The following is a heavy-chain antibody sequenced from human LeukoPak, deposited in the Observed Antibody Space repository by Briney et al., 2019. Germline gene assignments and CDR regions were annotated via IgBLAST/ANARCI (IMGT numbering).Heavy chain of an antibody. Sequence: SETRSLTCAVSAYSISSGYYWGWIRQPPGKGLEWIGSIYHSGSTYYNPSLKSRVTISVDTSKNQFSLKLSSVTAADTAVYYCARDSLAQALGYPGYYYGMDVWGKGTTVTVSS. D-gene: IGHD2-15*01. CDR3: ARDSLAQALGYPGYYYGMDV. J-gene: IGHJ6*04. CDR1: AYSISSGYY. V-gene: IGHV4-38-2*02. CDR2: IYHSGST.